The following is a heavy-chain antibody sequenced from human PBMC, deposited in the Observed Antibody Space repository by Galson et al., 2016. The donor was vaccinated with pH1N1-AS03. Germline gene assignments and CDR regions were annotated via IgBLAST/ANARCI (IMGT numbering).Heavy chain of an antibody. D-gene: IGHD6-13*01. CDR2: ISNSGGTT. J-gene: IGHJ4*02. CDR1: GFTFSSYA. Sequence: SLRLSCAASGFTFSSYAMNWVRQAPGKELEWVSAISNSGGTTYYADSVKGRLTVSRDNSKNTLYLQMNSLRAEDTAVYYCAKASAAAGTRTFDYWGQGTLVTVSS. CDR3: AKASAAAGTRTFDY. V-gene: IGHV3-23*01.